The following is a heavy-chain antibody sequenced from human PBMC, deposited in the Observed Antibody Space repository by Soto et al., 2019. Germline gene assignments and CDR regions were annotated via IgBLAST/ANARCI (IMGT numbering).Heavy chain of an antibody. CDR3: ARGRTYVSDFFDI. Sequence: QVQVVQSGAEVKKPGASVKVSCKASGYTFSSYSMHWVRQAPGQGLEWMGIINPSAGSTNYAQKFQGRVTMTRDTSTSTVYMELSSLRSDDTAVYYCARGRTYVSDFFDIWGQGTMVTVSS. CDR1: GYTFSSYS. CDR2: INPSAGST. V-gene: IGHV1-46*01. D-gene: IGHD3-3*01. J-gene: IGHJ3*02.